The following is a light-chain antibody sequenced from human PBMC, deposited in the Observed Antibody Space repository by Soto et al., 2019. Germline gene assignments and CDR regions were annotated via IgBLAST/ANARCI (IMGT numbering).Light chain of an antibody. J-gene: IGKJ4*01. Sequence: DIQMTQSPSSVSASVGDRVTITCRASQGIRSWLAWYQQRPGKAPKLLISAASSLQSAVRSRFSGSGSGTDLTLTISSLQPDDFATYYCQQSDTFPATFGGGTKVEIK. V-gene: IGKV1D-12*01. CDR1: QGIRSW. CDR2: AAS. CDR3: QQSDTFPAT.